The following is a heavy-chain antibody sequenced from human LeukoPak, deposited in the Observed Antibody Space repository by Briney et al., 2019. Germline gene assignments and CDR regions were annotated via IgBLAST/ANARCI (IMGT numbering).Heavy chain of an antibody. CDR1: GFXXTXNY. V-gene: IGHV3-53*01. J-gene: IGHJ4*02. Sequence: GGSLRLSCAVXGFXXTXNYMSXXXQXPGKGLEWVSVFYVGGATYYADSVKGRFTISRDNSENTLYLQMKSLRAEDTAVYYCARGDGYNFFDYWGQGTLVTVSS. CDR3: ARGDGYNFFDY. D-gene: IGHD5-24*01. CDR2: FYVGGAT.